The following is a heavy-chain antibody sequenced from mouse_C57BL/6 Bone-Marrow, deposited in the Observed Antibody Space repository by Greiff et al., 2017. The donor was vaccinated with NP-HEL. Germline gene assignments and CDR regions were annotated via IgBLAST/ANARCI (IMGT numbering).Heavy chain of an antibody. D-gene: IGHD3-3*01. CDR3: AREGEMGQDFDY. V-gene: IGHV1-69*01. CDR2: IYPSDSYT. Sequence: QVQLQQPGAELVMPGASVKLSCKASGYTFTSYWMHWVKQRPGQGLEWIGEIYPSDSYTNYNQKFKGKSTLTVDKSSSTAYMQLSSLTSEDSAVYYCAREGEMGQDFDYWGQGTTLTVSS. CDR1: GYTFTSYW. J-gene: IGHJ2*01.